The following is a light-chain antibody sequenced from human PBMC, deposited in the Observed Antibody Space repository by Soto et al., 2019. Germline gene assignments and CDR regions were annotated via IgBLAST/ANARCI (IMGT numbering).Light chain of an antibody. CDR1: QSISSW. CDR3: QQYDNYKPLT. CDR2: GAS. J-gene: IGKJ4*01. Sequence: DIQMTQSPCTLAASVVGRFTSTFLASQSISSWLAWYQQKPGKAPKLLIFGASSLESGTPSRFSGRRSGTQFTLTINGLQPDDFATYYCQQYDNYKPLTFGGGTKVDIK. V-gene: IGKV1-5*01.